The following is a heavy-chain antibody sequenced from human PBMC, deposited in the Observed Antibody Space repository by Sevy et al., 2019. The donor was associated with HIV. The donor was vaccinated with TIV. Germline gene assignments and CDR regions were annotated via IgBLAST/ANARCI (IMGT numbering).Heavy chain of an antibody. D-gene: IGHD1-20*01. J-gene: IGHJ6*01. CDR3: ARDGLTYGGIYV. V-gene: IGHV6-1*01. CDR1: GDSVSSNIAA. CDR2: TFYRSNWYN. Sequence: SQTLSLTCAISGDSVSSNIAAWNWIRQSPSRGLEWLGRTFYRSNWYNDYAVSVKGRITIHPDTSKNQLPLELTSVTPEETAVYFCARDGLTYGGIYVWGQGTTGTLSS.